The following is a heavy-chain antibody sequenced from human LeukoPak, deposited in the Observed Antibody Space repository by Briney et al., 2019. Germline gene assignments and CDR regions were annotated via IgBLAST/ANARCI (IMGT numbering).Heavy chain of an antibody. CDR3: ASFSYDFWGSLNWFDP. V-gene: IGHV4-34*01. D-gene: IGHD3-3*01. Sequence: SETLSLTCAVYGGSFSGYYWSWIRQPPGKWLEWIGEINHSGSTNYNPSLKSRVTISVDTSKNQFSLKLSSVTAADTAVYYCASFSYDFWGSLNWFDPWGQGTLVTVSS. CDR1: GGSFSGYY. J-gene: IGHJ5*02. CDR2: INHSGST.